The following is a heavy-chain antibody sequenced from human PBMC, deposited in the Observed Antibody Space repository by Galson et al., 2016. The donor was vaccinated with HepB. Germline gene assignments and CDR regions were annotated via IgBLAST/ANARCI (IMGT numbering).Heavy chain of an antibody. J-gene: IGHJ6*02. CDR1: GFSFSTYD. D-gene: IGHD3-10*01. Sequence: SLRLSCAASGFSFSTYDMHWVRQARGKGLEWVSGIGTTGDTYYPDSVKGRFTISRENAKNSLYLQMNSLRVEDTAVYYCARDVQFGCHYYGRDVWGQGTTVTVSS. CDR3: ARDVQFGCHYYGRDV. V-gene: IGHV3-13*01. CDR2: IGTTGDT.